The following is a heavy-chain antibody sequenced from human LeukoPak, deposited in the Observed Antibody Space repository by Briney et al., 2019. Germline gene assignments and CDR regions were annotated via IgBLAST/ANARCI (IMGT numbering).Heavy chain of an antibody. D-gene: IGHD5-18*01. Sequence: GGSLRLSCAASGFTFSSYGMHWVRQAPGKGLEWVAVISYDGSNKYYADSVKGRFTISRDNSKNTLYLQMNSLRAEDTAVYYCAKLPFGTAMALFDYWGQGTLVTVSS. J-gene: IGHJ4*02. CDR1: GFTFSSYG. CDR2: ISYDGSNK. V-gene: IGHV3-30*18. CDR3: AKLPFGTAMALFDY.